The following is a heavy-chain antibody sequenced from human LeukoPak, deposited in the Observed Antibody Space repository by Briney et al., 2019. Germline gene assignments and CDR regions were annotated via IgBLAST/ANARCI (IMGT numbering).Heavy chain of an antibody. Sequence: PGGSLRLSCAASGFTFDDYAMHWVRQARGKGLEWVSGISWNSGSIGYADSVKGRFTISRDNAKNSLYLQMNSLRAEDTALYYCAKDISDGGIAAPFDYWGQGTLITVSS. CDR1: GFTFDDYA. CDR2: ISWNSGSI. CDR3: AKDISDGGIAAPFDY. J-gene: IGHJ4*02. V-gene: IGHV3-9*01. D-gene: IGHD6-13*01.